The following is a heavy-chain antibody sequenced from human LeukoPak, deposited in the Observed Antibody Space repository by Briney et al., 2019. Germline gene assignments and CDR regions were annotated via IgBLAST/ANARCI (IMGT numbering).Heavy chain of an antibody. CDR3: ARSSIAGRGTPDY. J-gene: IGHJ4*02. CDR2: IYHSGST. V-gene: IGHV4-38-2*01. Sequence: PSETLSLTCAVSGYSISSGYYWGWIRPPPGKGLEWIGSIYHSGSTYYNPSLKSRVTISAHTSPTPPSLKLSSVTAADTAVYYCARSSIAGRGTPDYWGQGTLVTVSS. D-gene: IGHD6-6*01. CDR1: GYSISSGYY.